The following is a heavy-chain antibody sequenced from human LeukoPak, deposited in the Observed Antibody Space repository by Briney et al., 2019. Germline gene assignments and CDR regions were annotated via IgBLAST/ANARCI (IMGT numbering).Heavy chain of an antibody. CDR2: IYSGGST. CDR3: AGIASAKYYYGMDV. D-gene: IGHD6-13*01. V-gene: IGHV3-53*01. J-gene: IGHJ6*02. Sequence: GGSLRLSCAASGFTVSSNYMSWVRQAPGKGLEWVSVIYSGGSTYYADSVKGRFTISRDNSKNTLYLQTNSLRAEDTAVYYCAGIASAKYYYGMDVWGQGTTVTVSS. CDR1: GFTVSSNY.